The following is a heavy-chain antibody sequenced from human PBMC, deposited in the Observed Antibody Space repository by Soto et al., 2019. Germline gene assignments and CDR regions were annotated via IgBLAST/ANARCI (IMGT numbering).Heavy chain of an antibody. V-gene: IGHV4-4*02. CDR1: GASVANDNW. CDR3: TRHFDYSMDV. CDR2: IHHSGAN. Sequence: SETLSLTCIVSGASVANDNWWSWVRQPPGKGLEWIGEIHHSGANNNSPSLKGRVTISVDKSKNQFSLKLSSVTAADSAVYYCTRHFDYSMDVWGQGTTVT. J-gene: IGHJ6*03.